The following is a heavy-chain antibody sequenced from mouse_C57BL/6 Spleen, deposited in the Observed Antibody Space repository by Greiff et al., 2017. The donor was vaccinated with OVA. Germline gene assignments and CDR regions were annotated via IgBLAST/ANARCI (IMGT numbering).Heavy chain of an antibody. CDR2: IYPGDGDT. D-gene: IGHD3-2*02. CDR3: ARSDHSSGPFDY. Sequence: QVQLQPSGPELVKPGASVKISCKASGYAFSSSWMNWVKQRPGKGLEWIGRIYPGDGDTNYNGKFKGKATLTADKSSSTAYMQLSSLTSEDSAVYFCARSDHSSGPFDYWGQGTTLTVSS. CDR1: GYAFSSSW. V-gene: IGHV1-82*01. J-gene: IGHJ2*01.